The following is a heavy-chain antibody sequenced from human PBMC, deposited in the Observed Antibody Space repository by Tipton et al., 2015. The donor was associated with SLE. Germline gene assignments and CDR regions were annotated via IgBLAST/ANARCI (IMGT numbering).Heavy chain of an antibody. CDR3: ARGGDFDF. D-gene: IGHD3-16*01. Sequence: QSGPEVKKPGASVKVSCKASGYTFRGYYIHWVRQAPGRGLEWMGWINPIVGDTKYAQKFQGRVTMTRDTSISTAYMELRRLRSDDTAVYYCARGGDFDFWGQGTLVTVSS. J-gene: IGHJ4*02. CDR2: INPIVGDT. CDR1: GYTFRGYY. V-gene: IGHV1-2*02.